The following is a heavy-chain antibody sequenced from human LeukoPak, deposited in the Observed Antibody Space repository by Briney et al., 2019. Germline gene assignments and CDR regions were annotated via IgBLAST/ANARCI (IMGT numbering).Heavy chain of an antibody. CDR3: ARSGGSRGTVTPPGDF. Sequence: ASVKVSCKASGGTFTTYTMHWVRQAPGPRLEWMGWSNADTGNTKCSQEFQGRLTITRDTSASTVYMDLSSLKSEDMAVYYCARSGGSRGTVTPPGDFWGQGTLVTVSS. D-gene: IGHD4-17*01. J-gene: IGHJ4*02. CDR1: GGTFTTYT. V-gene: IGHV1-3*02. CDR2: SNADTGNT.